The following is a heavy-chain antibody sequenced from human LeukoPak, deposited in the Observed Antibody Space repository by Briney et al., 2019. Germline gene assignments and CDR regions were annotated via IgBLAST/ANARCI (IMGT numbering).Heavy chain of an antibody. CDR1: GFTFSIYG. D-gene: IGHD3-3*01. V-gene: IGHV3-30*02. Sequence: GGSLRLSCAASGFTFSIYGMDWVRQAPGKGREWEAFIRYDGSNKYYAGSVEGRFTISRDNSKNPLYLQMNSLRAEDTAVYYCAKAPYDGWFDPWGQGTLVTVSS. CDR2: IRYDGSNK. CDR3: AKAPYDGWFDP. J-gene: IGHJ5*02.